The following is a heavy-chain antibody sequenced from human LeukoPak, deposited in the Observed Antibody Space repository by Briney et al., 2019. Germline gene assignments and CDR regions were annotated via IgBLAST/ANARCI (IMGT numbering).Heavy chain of an antibody. D-gene: IGHD3-22*01. Sequence: SETRPLPAIFFGTSIINFSWNWFRHPQGKERNWMGFFFNSGSTNYNPSLKSRVTISVDTSKNQFSLKLSSVTAADTAVYYCARGDSYYYGTSGYYFNYWGQGTLVTVSS. CDR1: GTSIINFS. J-gene: IGHJ4*02. CDR2: FFNSGST. CDR3: ARGDSYYYGTSGYYFNY. V-gene: IGHV4-59*01.